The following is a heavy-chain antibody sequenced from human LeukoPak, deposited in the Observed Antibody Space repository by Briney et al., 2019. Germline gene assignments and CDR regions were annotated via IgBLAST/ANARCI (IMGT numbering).Heavy chain of an antibody. CDR3: ARTHCSGGSCHAFDI. D-gene: IGHD2-15*01. Sequence: PSETLSLTCTVSGGSISSYYWSWIRQPPGKGLEWIGYIYYSGSTNYNPSLKSRVTISVDTSKNQFSLKLSSVTAADTAVYYCARTHCSGGSCHAFDIWGQGTMVTVSS. V-gene: IGHV4-59*12. CDR2: IYYSGST. CDR1: GGSISSYY. J-gene: IGHJ3*02.